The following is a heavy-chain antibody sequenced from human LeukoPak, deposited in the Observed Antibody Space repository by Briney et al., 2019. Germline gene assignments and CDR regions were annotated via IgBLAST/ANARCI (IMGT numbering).Heavy chain of an antibody. CDR3: ATLDTYDSSGYYFDY. CDR1: GFTFISYG. V-gene: IGHV3-30*02. D-gene: IGHD3-22*01. CDR2: IRYDGSNK. J-gene: IGHJ4*02. Sequence: PGGSLRLSCAASGFTFISYGMHWVRQAPGKGLEWVAFIRYDGSNKYYADSVKGRFTISRDNSKNTLYLQMNSLRAEDTAVYYCATLDTYDSSGYYFDYWGQGTPVTVSS.